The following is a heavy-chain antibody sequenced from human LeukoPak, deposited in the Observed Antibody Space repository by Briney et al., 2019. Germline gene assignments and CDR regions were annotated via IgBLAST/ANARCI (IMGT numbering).Heavy chain of an antibody. CDR2: IYSDGTNK. J-gene: IGHJ5*02. D-gene: IGHD3-3*01. Sequence: GGSLRLSCAASGFTFSRYGMHWFRQAPGKGLEWVAIIYSDGTNKYYADSVKGRFTISRENSKNMLYLQVNSLRAEDTGVYYCAGDGPHYDIDHWGQGTLVTVSS. CDR3: AGDGPHYDIDH. V-gene: IGHV3-33*01. CDR1: GFTFSRYG.